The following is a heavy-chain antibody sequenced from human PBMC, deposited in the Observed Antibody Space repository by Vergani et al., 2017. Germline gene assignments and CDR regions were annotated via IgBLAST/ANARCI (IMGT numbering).Heavy chain of an antibody. CDR1: GYSFTSYW. Sequence: EVQLVPSGAEVKKPGESLRISCKGSGYSFTSYWISWVRQMPGKGLEWMGRIDPSDSYTNYSPSFQGHVTISADKSISTAYLQWSSLKASDTAMYYCATQRVLVDSSGYYHEAFDIWGQGTMVTVSS. CDR2: IDPSDSYT. J-gene: IGHJ3*02. D-gene: IGHD3-22*01. V-gene: IGHV5-10-1*03. CDR3: ATQRVLVDSSGYYHEAFDI.